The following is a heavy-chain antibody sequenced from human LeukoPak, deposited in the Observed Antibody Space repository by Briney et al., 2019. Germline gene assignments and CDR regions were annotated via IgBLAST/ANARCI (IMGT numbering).Heavy chain of an antibody. CDR2: INPNSGGT. CDR3: ARSWYYYGSGSYFWYFDL. Sequence: ASVKVSCKASGYTFTGCYMHWVRQAPGQGLEWMGWINPNSGGTNYAQKFQGRVTMTRDTSISTAYMELSRLRSEDTAVYYCARSWYYYGSGSYFWYFDLWGRGTLVTVSS. CDR1: GYTFTGCY. J-gene: IGHJ2*01. V-gene: IGHV1-2*02. D-gene: IGHD3-10*01.